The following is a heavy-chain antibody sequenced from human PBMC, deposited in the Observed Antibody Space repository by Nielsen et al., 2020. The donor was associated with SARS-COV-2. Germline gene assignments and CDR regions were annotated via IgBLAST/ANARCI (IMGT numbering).Heavy chain of an antibody. CDR1: GGSISRTSSS. D-gene: IGHD5-12*01. CDR3: ARDLPNRLGSFIY. V-gene: IGHV4-39*07. J-gene: IGHJ4*02. Sequence: SETLSLTCTVSGGSISRTSSSWGWIRQAPGKGLEWIGSIYYSGSTYYNPSLKSRVTISLDTSKNQFSLNLTSVTAADTAVYFCARDLPNRLGSFIYWGQGTLVTVSS. CDR2: IYYSGST.